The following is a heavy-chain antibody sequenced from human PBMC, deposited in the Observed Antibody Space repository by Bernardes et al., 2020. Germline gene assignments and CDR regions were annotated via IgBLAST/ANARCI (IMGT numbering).Heavy chain of an antibody. D-gene: IGHD6-6*01. CDR3: ASRPDLDSSSWANFDY. V-gene: IGHV3-48*02. J-gene: IGHJ4*02. Sequence: GGSLRLSCAASGFTFSSYSMNWVRQAPGKGLEWVSYISSSSTIYYADSVKGRFTISRDNAKNSLYLQMNSLRDEDTAVYYCASRPDLDSSSWANFDYWGQGTLVTVSS. CDR2: ISSSSTI. CDR1: GFTFSSYS.